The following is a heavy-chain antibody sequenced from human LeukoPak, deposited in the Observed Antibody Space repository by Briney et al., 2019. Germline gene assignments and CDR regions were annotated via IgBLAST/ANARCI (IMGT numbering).Heavy chain of an antibody. V-gene: IGHV4-34*01. Sequence: KPSETLSLTCTVSGGSISSYYWSWIRQPPGKGLEWIGEINHSGSTNYNPSLKSRVTISVDTSKNQFSLKLSSVTAADTAVYYCARLPYCSSTSCRYTKAPPGRDGWFDPWGQGTLVTVSS. CDR1: GGSISSYY. D-gene: IGHD2-2*01. CDR2: INHSGST. J-gene: IGHJ5*02. CDR3: ARLPYCSSTSCRYTKAPPGRDGWFDP.